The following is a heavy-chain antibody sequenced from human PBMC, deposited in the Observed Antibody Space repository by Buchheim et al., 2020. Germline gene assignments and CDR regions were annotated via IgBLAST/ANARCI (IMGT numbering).Heavy chain of an antibody. CDR2: INHSGST. CDR1: GGSFSGYY. J-gene: IGHJ4*02. D-gene: IGHD3-9*01. V-gene: IGHV4-34*01. CDR3: ATSNTIFRQLDY. Sequence: QVQLQQWGAGLLKPSETLSLTCAVYGGSFSGYYWSWIRQPPGKGLEWIGEINHSGSTNYNPSLKSRVTISVDTSTTQFSLRLSSVTAADTAVYYCATSNTIFRQLDYWGQGTL.